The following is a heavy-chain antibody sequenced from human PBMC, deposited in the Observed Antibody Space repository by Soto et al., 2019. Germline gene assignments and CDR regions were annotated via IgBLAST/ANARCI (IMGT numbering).Heavy chain of an antibody. CDR1: GGSISSYY. V-gene: IGHV4-4*07. Sequence: SAILSLTCTVSGGSISSYYWSWIRQPAGKGLEWIGRIYTSGSTNYNPSLKSRVTMSVDTSKNQFSLKLSSVTAADTAVYYCAREVSSSSWYDRNWFDPWGQGTLVTVS. CDR3: AREVSSSSWYDRNWFDP. J-gene: IGHJ5*02. D-gene: IGHD6-13*01. CDR2: IYTSGST.